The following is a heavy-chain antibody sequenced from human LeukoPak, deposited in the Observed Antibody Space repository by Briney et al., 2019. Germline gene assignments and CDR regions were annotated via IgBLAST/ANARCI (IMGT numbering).Heavy chain of an antibody. CDR2: INPSGGST. Sequence: GASVKVSCKASGYTFTSYYMHWVRQAPGQGLEWMGIINPSGGSTSYAQKFQGRVTMTRDTSTSTVYMELSSLRSEDTAVYYCARKITIRASPQDPYFDYWGQGTLVTVSS. CDR3: ARKITIRASPQDPYFDY. CDR1: GYTFTSYY. J-gene: IGHJ4*02. D-gene: IGHD3-3*01. V-gene: IGHV1-46*01.